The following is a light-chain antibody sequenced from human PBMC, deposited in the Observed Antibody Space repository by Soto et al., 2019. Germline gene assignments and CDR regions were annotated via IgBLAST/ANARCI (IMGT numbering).Light chain of an antibody. CDR1: SNDVGGYDF. Sequence: QSALTQPPSASGSRGQSVTIPCTGTSNDVGGYDFVSWYQHHPGKAPKLMIFDVSKRPSGVPDRFSGSKSGNTASLTVSGLQSEDEAEYYCSSYEGSNTWVFGGGTKLTVL. J-gene: IGLJ3*02. CDR2: DVS. CDR3: SSYEGSNTWV. V-gene: IGLV2-8*01.